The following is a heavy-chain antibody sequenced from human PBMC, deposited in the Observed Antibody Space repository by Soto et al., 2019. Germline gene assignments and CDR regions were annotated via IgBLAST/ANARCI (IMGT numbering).Heavy chain of an antibody. D-gene: IGHD3-16*01. CDR3: ARDAPSVTGENWFDP. CDR1: GYTFTGYY. J-gene: IGHJ5*02. Sequence: QVQLVQSGAEVKKPGASVKVSCKASGYTFTGYYMHWVRQAPGQGLEWMGWINPNSGGTNYAQKFQGWVTMTRDTSISTAYMELSRLRSDDTAVYYCARDAPSVTGENWFDPWGQGTLVTVSS. CDR2: INPNSGGT. V-gene: IGHV1-2*04.